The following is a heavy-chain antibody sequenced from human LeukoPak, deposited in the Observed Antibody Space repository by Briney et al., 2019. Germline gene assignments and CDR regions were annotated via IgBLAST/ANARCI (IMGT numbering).Heavy chain of an antibody. CDR2: MNPNSGNT. CDR3: ARAPYDYVWGSYRYTQAWFDP. V-gene: IGHV1-8*02. D-gene: IGHD3-16*02. Sequence: ASVKVSCKASGYTFTGYYMHWVRQATGQGLEWMGWMNPNSGNTGYAQKFQGRVTMTRNTSISTAYMELSSLRSEDTAVYYCARAPYDYVWGSYRYTQAWFDPWGQGTLVTVSS. CDR1: GYTFTGYY. J-gene: IGHJ5*02.